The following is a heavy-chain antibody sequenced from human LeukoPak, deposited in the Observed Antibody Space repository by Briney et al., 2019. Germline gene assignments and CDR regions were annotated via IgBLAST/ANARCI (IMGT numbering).Heavy chain of an antibody. J-gene: IGHJ3*02. CDR3: ARDYASDI. Sequence: WETLSLTCTVSGDTISSYYWSGIRQPPGKGLEGIGCIYYSGNTNYNPALKSRVTISIDTSKNQFSLKLSSVTAADTAVYYCARDYASDIWGQGTMVTVSS. CDR1: GDTISSYY. CDR2: IYYSGNT. V-gene: IGHV4-59*01.